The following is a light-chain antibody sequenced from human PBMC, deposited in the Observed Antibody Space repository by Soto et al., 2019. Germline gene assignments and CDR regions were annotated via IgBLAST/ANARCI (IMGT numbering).Light chain of an antibody. CDR1: QSVSSN. CDR3: QQYNKWPPIT. CDR2: GAY. Sequence: EIVMTQSTATLSVSPGERATLSCRASQSVSSNLAWYQQKPGQAPRLLIYGAYTRATGIPARFSGSGSGTEFTLTISSLHSEDFAVYYCQQYNKWPPITFGHGTRLEIK. V-gene: IGKV3-15*01. J-gene: IGKJ5*01.